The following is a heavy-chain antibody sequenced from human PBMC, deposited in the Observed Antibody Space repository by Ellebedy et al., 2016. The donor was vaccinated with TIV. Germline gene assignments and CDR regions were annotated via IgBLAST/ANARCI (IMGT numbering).Heavy chain of an antibody. J-gene: IGHJ4*02. CDR1: GFTFSSYS. Sequence: GESLKISXAASGFTFSSYSMNWVRQAPGKGLEWVANINEDGSDKYYLDSVKGRFTISRDNSKNTLYLQMNSLRAEDTALYYCAKYPTTAGRRIDYWGQGTLVTVSS. CDR3: AKYPTTAGRRIDY. D-gene: IGHD6-13*01. V-gene: IGHV3-7*03. CDR2: INEDGSDK.